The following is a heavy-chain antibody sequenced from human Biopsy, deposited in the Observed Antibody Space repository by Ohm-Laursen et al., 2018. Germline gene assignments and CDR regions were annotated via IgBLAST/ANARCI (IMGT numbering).Heavy chain of an antibody. V-gene: IGHV3-21*01. CDR1: GFTLSSYS. CDR2: ISSSSDNI. Sequence: SLRLSCSASGFTLSSYSMNWVRQTPGKRLEWVSTISSSSDNIYYVDSVKGRFTISRDNAKNSLYLQMNSLGAEDTAVYYCARSRGSSGIATIYYYGMDVWGQGTTVTVSS. D-gene: IGHD3-10*01. J-gene: IGHJ6*02. CDR3: ARSRGSSGIATIYYYGMDV.